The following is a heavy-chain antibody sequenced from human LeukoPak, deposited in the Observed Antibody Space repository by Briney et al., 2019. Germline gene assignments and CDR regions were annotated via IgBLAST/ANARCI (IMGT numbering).Heavy chain of an antibody. Sequence: ASVKVSCKASGGTFSSYAISWVRQAPGQGLEWMGGIIPIFGTANYAQKFQGRVTITTDESTSTAYMELSSLRSGDTAVYYCAGEGVATLDYWGRGTLVTVSS. CDR1: GGTFSSYA. V-gene: IGHV1-69*05. D-gene: IGHD5-12*01. CDR3: AGEGVATLDY. J-gene: IGHJ4*02. CDR2: IIPIFGTA.